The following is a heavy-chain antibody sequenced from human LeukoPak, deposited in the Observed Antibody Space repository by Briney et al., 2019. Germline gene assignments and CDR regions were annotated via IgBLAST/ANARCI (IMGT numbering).Heavy chain of an antibody. V-gene: IGHV3-30*02. J-gene: IGHJ4*02. D-gene: IGHD6-19*01. CDR1: GFTFRSYG. CDR2: IRYDGSDK. Sequence: GGSLRLSCAASGFTFRSYGMHWVRQAPGKGLEWVAFIRYDGSDKYYADSVKGRFTISRDNAKNSLYLQMNSLRAEDTAVYYCARDHGSDWHYFDYWGQGTLVTVSS. CDR3: ARDHGSDWHYFDY.